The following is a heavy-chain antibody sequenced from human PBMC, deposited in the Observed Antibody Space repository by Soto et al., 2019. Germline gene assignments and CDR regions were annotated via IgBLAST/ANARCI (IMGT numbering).Heavy chain of an antibody. CDR3: ARDFVIVGATRGSD. D-gene: IGHD1-26*01. CDR1: GFTFSSYA. Sequence: QVQLVESGGGVVQPGRSLRLSCAASGFTFSSYATHWVRQAPGKGLEWVAVISYDGSNKYYADSVKGRFTISRDNSKNTLYLQMNSLRAEDTAVYYCARDFVIVGATRGSDWGQGTLVTVS. J-gene: IGHJ4*02. V-gene: IGHV3-30-3*01. CDR2: ISYDGSNK.